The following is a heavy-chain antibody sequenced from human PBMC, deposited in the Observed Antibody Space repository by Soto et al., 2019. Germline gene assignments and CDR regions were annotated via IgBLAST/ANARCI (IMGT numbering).Heavy chain of an antibody. J-gene: IGHJ4*02. V-gene: IGHV3-43*01. Sequence: DVQLVESGGVVVQPGGSLRLSCAASGFTFDDYTMHWVRQAPGKGLEWVSLIFWDGSNTHYADSVKGRFTISRDNRKNSLYLQMDRLRTEDTALYYCAKDMAYGGNSGPFDYWGQGTRVTVSS. CDR1: GFTFDDYT. D-gene: IGHD4-17*01. CDR2: IFWDGSNT. CDR3: AKDMAYGGNSGPFDY.